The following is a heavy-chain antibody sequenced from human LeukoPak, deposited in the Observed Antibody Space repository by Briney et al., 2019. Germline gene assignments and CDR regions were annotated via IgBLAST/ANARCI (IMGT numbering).Heavy chain of an antibody. CDR3: ARDHPYSSSSFDY. J-gene: IGHJ4*02. CDR2: ISYDGTKR. Sequence: GGSLRLSCAASGFIFSDYGIHWVRQAPGKGLEGVALISYDGTKRYYGNSVKGRFTSSRDNAKNSLDLQMNSLRAEDTAVYYCARDHPYSSSSFDYWGQGTLVTVSS. V-gene: IGHV3-30*03. CDR1: GFIFSDYG. D-gene: IGHD6-13*01.